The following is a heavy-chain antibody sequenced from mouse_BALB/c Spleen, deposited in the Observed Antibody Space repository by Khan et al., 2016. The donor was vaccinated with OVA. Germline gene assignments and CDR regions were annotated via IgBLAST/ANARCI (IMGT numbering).Heavy chain of an antibody. V-gene: IGHV9-3-1*01. CDR1: GYTFTNYG. Sequence: QIQLVQSGPELKKPGETVKISCKASGYTFTNYGMNWVKQAPGKGLKWMGWINTYTEEPTYADDFKGRFAFSLETSASTVYLQIINLKNEDTATYFCASGGYWYFDVWGAGTTVTVSS. CDR2: INTYTEEP. J-gene: IGHJ1*01. D-gene: IGHD1-1*02. CDR3: ASGGYWYFDV.